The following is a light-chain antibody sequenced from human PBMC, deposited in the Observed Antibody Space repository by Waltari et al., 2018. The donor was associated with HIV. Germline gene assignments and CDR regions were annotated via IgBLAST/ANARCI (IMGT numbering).Light chain of an antibody. CDR2: RNN. Sequence: QSVLTPPPSASGTPGQRVTISCSGSSSNIGSNYVYWYQQLPGTAPKLLIYRNNQLPSGVPDRFSGSKSGTSASLAISGLRSEDEADYYCAAWDGSLSVVVFGGGTKLTVL. CDR3: AAWDGSLSVVV. V-gene: IGLV1-47*01. J-gene: IGLJ2*01. CDR1: SSNIGSNY.